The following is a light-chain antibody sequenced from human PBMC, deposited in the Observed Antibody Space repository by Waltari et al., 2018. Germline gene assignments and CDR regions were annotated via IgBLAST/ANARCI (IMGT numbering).Light chain of an antibody. CDR2: AAF. V-gene: IGKV3-11*01. J-gene: IGKJ4*01. Sequence: EIVLKQSPATMALSPGERATVSCKPSQRVNSYVAWYQPNPGQAPRLLIYAAFHSDPGLPHRFRRSGSGTDFTLTISSLVPDDFAVYYCQQRSTWPLPFGGGTKVEIK. CDR1: QRVNSY. CDR3: QQRSTWPLP.